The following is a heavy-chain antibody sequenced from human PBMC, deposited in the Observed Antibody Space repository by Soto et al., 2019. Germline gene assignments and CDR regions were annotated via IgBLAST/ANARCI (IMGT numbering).Heavy chain of an antibody. V-gene: IGHV6-1*01. J-gene: IGHJ6*02. CDR2: TYYRSKWYN. CDR1: GDSVSTNSAT. CDR3: ARDQSGWFHQADYYYGMDV. Sequence: PSQTLSLTCAISGDSVSTNSATWNWIRQSPSRGLEWLGRTYYRSKWYNDYAVSVKSRIIINPDPSKNQFSLQLNSVTSEDTAVYCCARDQSGWFHQADYYYGMDVWGQGTTVTVYS. D-gene: IGHD6-19*01.